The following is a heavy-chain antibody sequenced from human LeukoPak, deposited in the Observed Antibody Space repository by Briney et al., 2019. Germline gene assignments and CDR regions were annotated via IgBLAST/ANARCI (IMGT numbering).Heavy chain of an antibody. Sequence: ASVKVSCRASGYTFTAYYIHWVRQAPGQGLEWMGRINPNSGGTDSAQRFQGRVTMTRDTSMNTAYMELSRLRSDDTAVYYCARDLSGISSATDAFDMWGQGTMVTVSP. J-gene: IGHJ3*02. CDR3: ARDLSGISSATDAFDM. D-gene: IGHD1-14*01. V-gene: IGHV1-2*06. CDR1: GYTFTAYY. CDR2: INPNSGGT.